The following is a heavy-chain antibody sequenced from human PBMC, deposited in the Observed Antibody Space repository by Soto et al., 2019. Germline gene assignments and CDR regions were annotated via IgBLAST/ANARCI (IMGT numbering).Heavy chain of an antibody. CDR2: INHSGST. V-gene: IGHV4-34*01. D-gene: IGHD1-20*01. J-gene: IGHJ5*02. Sequence: QVQLQQWGAGLLKPSETLSLTCAVYGGSFSGYYWSWIRQPPGKGLEWIGEINHSGSTNYNPSLKSRVTISVATPKNQFSLKLSSGTAADTAVYYCARGLTAMNWFDPWGQGTLVTVSS. CDR1: GGSFSGYY. CDR3: ARGLTAMNWFDP.